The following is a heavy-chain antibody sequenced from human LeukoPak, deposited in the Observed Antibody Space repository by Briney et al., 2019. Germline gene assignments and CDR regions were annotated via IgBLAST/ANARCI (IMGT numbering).Heavy chain of an antibody. J-gene: IGHJ4*02. D-gene: IGHD3-22*01. CDR2: IIPIFGTA. CDR1: GGTFSSYA. CDR3: ARHYDSSGYYLYYFDY. V-gene: IGHV1-69*13. Sequence: ASVKVSCKASGGTFSSYAISWVRQAPGQGLEWMGGIIPIFGTANYAQKFQGRVTITADESTSTAYMELSSLRSEDTAVYYCARHYDSSGYYLYYFDYWGQGTLVTVSS.